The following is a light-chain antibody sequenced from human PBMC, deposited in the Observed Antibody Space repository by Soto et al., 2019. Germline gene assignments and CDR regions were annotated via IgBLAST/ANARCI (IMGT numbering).Light chain of an antibody. J-gene: IGKJ4*01. Sequence: ELVMTQSPATLSVSPGESATLTCRASQSIRNHLAWYQQKPGQAPRLLIYAASNRATGIPARFSGSGSGTEFSPTIINLQYHDVAVYYCHQHYNCPPVTFGGGTKVESK. V-gene: IGKV3-15*01. CDR3: HQHYNCPPVT. CDR2: AAS. CDR1: QSIRNH.